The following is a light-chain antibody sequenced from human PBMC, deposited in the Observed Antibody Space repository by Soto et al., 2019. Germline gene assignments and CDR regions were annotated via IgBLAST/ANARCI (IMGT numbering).Light chain of an antibody. Sequence: DIQMTQSPSTLSGSVGDRVTITCRASQTISSWLAWYQQKPGKAPKLLIYKASTLKSGVPSRFSGSGSGTEFTLTISSPQPDDFATYYCQHYNSYSEAFCQGTKVELK. CDR1: QTISSW. V-gene: IGKV1-5*03. CDR3: QHYNSYSEA. CDR2: KAS. J-gene: IGKJ1*01.